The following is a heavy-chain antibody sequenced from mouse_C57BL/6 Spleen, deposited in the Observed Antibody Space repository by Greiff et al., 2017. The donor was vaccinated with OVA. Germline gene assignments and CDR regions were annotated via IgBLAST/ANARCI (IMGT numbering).Heavy chain of an antibody. D-gene: IGHD4-1*01. CDR3: ARRPGESLYYAMDY. V-gene: IGHV2-9-1*01. Sequence: QVQLQQSGPGLVAPSQSLSITCTVSGFSLTSYAISWVRQPPGKGLEWLGVIWTGGGTNYNSALKSRLSISKDNSKSQVFLKMNSLQTDDTARYYCARRPGESLYYAMDYWGQGTSVTVSS. J-gene: IGHJ4*01. CDR2: IWTGGGT. CDR1: GFSLTSYA.